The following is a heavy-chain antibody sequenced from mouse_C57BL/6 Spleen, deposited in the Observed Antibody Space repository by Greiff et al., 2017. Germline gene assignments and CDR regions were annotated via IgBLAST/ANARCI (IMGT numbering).Heavy chain of an antibody. CDR3: APANWDQRGFAY. CDR2: IHPNSGST. V-gene: IGHV1-64*01. CDR1: GYTFTSYW. Sequence: VQLQQPGAELVKPGASVKLSCKASGYTFTSYWMHWVKQRPGQGLEWIGMIHPNSGSTNYNEKFKSKATLAVDKSSSTAYMQLSSLTSEDSAVYDCAPANWDQRGFAYWGQGTLVTVSA. D-gene: IGHD4-1*01. J-gene: IGHJ3*01.